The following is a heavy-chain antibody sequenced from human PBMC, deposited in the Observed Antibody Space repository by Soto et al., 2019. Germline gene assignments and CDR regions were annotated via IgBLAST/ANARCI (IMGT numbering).Heavy chain of an antibody. CDR2: ITYRGST. Sequence: QVQLQESGPGLVKPSQTLSLTCTVSGGSISRGYYWSWIRQHPGKGLEWIGYITYRGSTNYNPSLKSRVTISVDTSKNQFSLKLSSVTAADTAVYHCARDREGDYYGSGKYFDCWGQGTLVTVSS. CDR1: GGSISRGYY. D-gene: IGHD3-10*01. CDR3: ARDREGDYYGSGKYFDC. V-gene: IGHV4-31*03. J-gene: IGHJ4*02.